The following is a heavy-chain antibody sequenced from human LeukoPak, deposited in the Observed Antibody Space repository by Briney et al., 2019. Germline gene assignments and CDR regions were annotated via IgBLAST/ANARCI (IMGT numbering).Heavy chain of an antibody. CDR1: GGSISSYY. V-gene: IGHV4-4*07. D-gene: IGHD3-22*01. CDR3: ARDRGFDSSGYYPNFDY. J-gene: IGHJ4*02. Sequence: SETLSLTCTVSGGSISSYYWSWIRQPAGKGLEWIGRIYTSGSTNYNPSLKSRVTMSVDTSKNQSSLKLSSVTAADTAVYYCARDRGFDSSGYYPNFDYWGQGTLVTVSS. CDR2: IYTSGST.